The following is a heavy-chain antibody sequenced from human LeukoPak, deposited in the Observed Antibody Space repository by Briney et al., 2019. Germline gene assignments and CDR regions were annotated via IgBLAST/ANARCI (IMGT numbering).Heavy chain of an antibody. CDR2: ISHSGGST. D-gene: IGHD3-3*01. CDR3: ARAYPPKRRLFSYFDY. Sequence: PGGSLRLSCAASGITFSSNGMSWVRQAPGKGLEWVSTISHSGGSTYYADSVKGRFTISRDNSKNTLYLQMNSLRAEDTAVYYCARAYPPKRRLFSYFDYWGQGTLVTVSS. J-gene: IGHJ4*02. V-gene: IGHV3-23*01. CDR1: GITFSSNG.